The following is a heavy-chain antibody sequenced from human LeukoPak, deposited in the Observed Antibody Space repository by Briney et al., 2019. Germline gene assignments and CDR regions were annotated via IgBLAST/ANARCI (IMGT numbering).Heavy chain of an antibody. J-gene: IGHJ3*02. Sequence: SETLSLTCTVSGGSISSSSYYWGWIRQPPGKGLEWIGSIYYSGSTYYNPSLKSRVTISVDTSKNQFSLKLSSVTAADTAVYYCARGRYYDSGGYQAAFDIWGQGTMVTVSS. V-gene: IGHV4-39*01. CDR3: ARGRYYDSGGYQAAFDI. D-gene: IGHD3-22*01. CDR1: GGSISSSSYY. CDR2: IYYSGST.